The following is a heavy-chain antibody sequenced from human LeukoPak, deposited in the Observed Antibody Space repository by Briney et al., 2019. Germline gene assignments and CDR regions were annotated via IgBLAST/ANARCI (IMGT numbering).Heavy chain of an antibody. CDR3: AKDRYYYDSSGTFDY. CDR2: ISGSGGST. CDR1: GFTFSSYA. Sequence: GGSLRLSCAASGFTFSSYAMSWVRQAPGKGLEWVSAISGSGGSTYYADSVKGRFTISRDKSKNTLYLQMNSLRAEDTAVYYCAKDRYYYDSSGTFDYWGQGTLVTLSS. V-gene: IGHV3-23*01. J-gene: IGHJ4*02. D-gene: IGHD3-22*01.